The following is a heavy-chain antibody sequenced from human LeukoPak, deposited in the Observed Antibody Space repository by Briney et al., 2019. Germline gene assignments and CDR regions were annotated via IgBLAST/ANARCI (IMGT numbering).Heavy chain of an antibody. J-gene: IGHJ4*02. CDR3: ARATSITIFGVVTRGGHYFDY. Sequence: GGSLRLSCAASGFTFSSYWMSWVRQAPGKGLEWVANIKQDGSEKYYVDSVKGRFTISRDNAKNSLYLQMNSLRAEDTAVYYCARATSITIFGVVTRGGHYFDYWGQGTLVTVSS. CDR1: GFTFSSYW. CDR2: IKQDGSEK. D-gene: IGHD3-3*01. V-gene: IGHV3-7*01.